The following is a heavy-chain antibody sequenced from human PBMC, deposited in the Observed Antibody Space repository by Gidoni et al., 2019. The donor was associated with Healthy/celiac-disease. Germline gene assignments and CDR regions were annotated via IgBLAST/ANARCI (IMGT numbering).Heavy chain of an antibody. V-gene: IGHV1-2*02. Sequence: QAQLVPSGAEGKKPGAAVKVCCKAAGYPYTGYYMHWVRQAPGQGLEWRGWINPDSGGTNYAQKFQGRFTMTRDTSISTAYMELGRLRSDDTAVYYCARDSGYSGYRHAFDIWGQGTMVTVSS. D-gene: IGHD5-12*01. CDR3: ARDSGYSGYRHAFDI. J-gene: IGHJ3*02. CDR1: GYPYTGYY. CDR2: INPDSGGT.